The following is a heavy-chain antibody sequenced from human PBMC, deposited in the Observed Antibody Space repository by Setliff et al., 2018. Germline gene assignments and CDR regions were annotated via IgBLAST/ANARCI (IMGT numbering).Heavy chain of an antibody. Sequence: GGSLRLSCVTSGFTFITYWMHWVRQAPGQGLGWVARISTDGSSITYADSVKGRFTISRDNARNTLYLQMNSLTAEDTAVYYCARVGSKPQLGWFDPWGQGTLVTVSS. J-gene: IGHJ5*02. CDR2: ISTDGSSI. CDR3: ARVGSKPQLGWFDP. CDR1: GFTFITYW. V-gene: IGHV3-74*03. D-gene: IGHD1-26*01.